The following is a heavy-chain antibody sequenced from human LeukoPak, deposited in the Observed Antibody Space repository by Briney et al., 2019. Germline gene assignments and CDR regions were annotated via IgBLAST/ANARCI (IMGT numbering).Heavy chain of an antibody. CDR2: ISSSGSTI. D-gene: IGHD3-3*01. V-gene: IGHV3-48*03. CDR3: ARVFLFTAGRGSDY. J-gene: IGHJ4*02. Sequence: GGSLRLSCAASGFTFSSYEMNWVRQAPGRGLEWVSYISSSGSTIYYADSVRGRFTISRDNAKNSLYLQMDSLRAKDTAVYYCARVFLFTAGRGSDYWGQGTLVTVSS. CDR1: GFTFSSYE.